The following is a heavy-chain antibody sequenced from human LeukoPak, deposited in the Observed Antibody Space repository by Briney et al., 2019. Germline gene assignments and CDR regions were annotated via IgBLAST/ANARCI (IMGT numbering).Heavy chain of an antibody. J-gene: IGHJ5*02. D-gene: IGHD6-13*01. CDR3: AKSFGDYSSTWTTRNLFDP. V-gene: IGHV3-23*01. CDR1: RFTFSNYA. CDR2: ISGSGGAT. Sequence: GGSLRLSCAASRFTFSNYAMNWVRQAPGKGLEWVSAISGSGGATYYADSVKGRFTISRDNSKNRLYLQMNSLRAEDTAVYYCAKSFGDYSSTWTTRNLFDPWGQGTLVTVSS.